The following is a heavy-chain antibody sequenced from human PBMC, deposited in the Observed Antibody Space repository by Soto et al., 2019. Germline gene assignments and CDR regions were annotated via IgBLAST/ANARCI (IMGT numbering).Heavy chain of an antibody. V-gene: IGHV3-23*01. Sequence: GGSLRLSCAASGLTFSSYAMTWVRQAPGKGLQWVSTISGNGASTYYADSVKGRFTVSRDNSKNTLYLQMNSLRAEDTAVYYCAKGYSGYMSHFDYWGQGTLVTVSS. J-gene: IGHJ4*02. D-gene: IGHD5-12*01. CDR2: ISGNGAST. CDR3: AKGYSGYMSHFDY. CDR1: GLTFSSYA.